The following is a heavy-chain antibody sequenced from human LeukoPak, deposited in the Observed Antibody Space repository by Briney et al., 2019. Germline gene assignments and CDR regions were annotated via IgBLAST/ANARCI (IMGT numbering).Heavy chain of an antibody. J-gene: IGHJ4*02. V-gene: IGHV4-39*01. CDR1: GGSISSSSYY. D-gene: IGHD3-3*01. CDR2: IYYSGST. Sequence: SETLSLTCTVSGGSISSSSYYWGWIRQPPGKGLEWIGSIYYSGSTYYNPSLKSRVTISVDTSKNQFSLKLSSVTAADTAVYYCARGGVTIFGVVYYFDYWGQGTLVTVSS. CDR3: ARGGVTIFGVVYYFDY.